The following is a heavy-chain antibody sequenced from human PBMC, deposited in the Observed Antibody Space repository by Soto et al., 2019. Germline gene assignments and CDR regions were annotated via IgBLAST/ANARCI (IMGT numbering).Heavy chain of an antibody. CDR3: ANYPEVVVAAPFDY. V-gene: IGHV3-23*01. J-gene: IGHJ4*02. CDR2: ISGSGGST. Sequence: EVQLLESEGGLVQPGGSLRLSCAASGFTFSSYAMSWVRQAPGKGLEWVSAISGSGGSTYYADSVKGRFTISRDNSKNTLYLQMNSLRAEDTAVYYCANYPEVVVAAPFDYWGQGTLVTVSS. CDR1: GFTFSSYA. D-gene: IGHD2-15*01.